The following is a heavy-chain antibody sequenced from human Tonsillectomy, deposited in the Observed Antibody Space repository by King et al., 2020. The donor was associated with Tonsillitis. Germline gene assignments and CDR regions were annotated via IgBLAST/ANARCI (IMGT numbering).Heavy chain of an antibody. CDR3: AREVVDESGDKLFDR. CDR1: GGSISSLGYS. Sequence: QLQESGSGLVKPSQTLSLTCTVSGGSISSLGYSWSWIRQLPGKGLEWIGYIYQSGASYYNPSLESRVTISVARPKNQFSLRLRSMTAADTAVYYCAREVVDESGDKLFDRWGQGTLVTVSS. D-gene: IGHD2-15*01. CDR2: IYQSGAS. V-gene: IGHV4-30-2*01. J-gene: IGHJ4*02.